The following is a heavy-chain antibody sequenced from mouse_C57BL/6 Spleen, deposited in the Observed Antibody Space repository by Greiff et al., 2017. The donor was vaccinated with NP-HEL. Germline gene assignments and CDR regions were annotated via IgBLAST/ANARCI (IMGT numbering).Heavy chain of an antibody. J-gene: IGHJ4*01. CDR2: IWSGGST. D-gene: IGHD1-1*01. CDR3: AKNGASTVVATGDAMDY. CDR1: GFSLTSYG. Sequence: VQLQQSGPGLVQPSQSLSITCTVSGFSLTSYGVHWVRQPPGKGLEWLGVIWSGGSTDYNAAFISRLSISKDNSKSQVFFKMNSLQADDTAIYYCAKNGASTVVATGDAMDYWGQGTSVTVSS. V-gene: IGHV2-4*01.